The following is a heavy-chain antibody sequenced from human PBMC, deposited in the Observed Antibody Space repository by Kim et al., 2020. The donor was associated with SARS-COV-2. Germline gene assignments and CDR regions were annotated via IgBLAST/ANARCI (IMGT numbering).Heavy chain of an antibody. D-gene: IGHD3-16*01. V-gene: IGHV3-30*02. J-gene: IGHJ6*02. CDR3: AKHYGTDYYYGMDV. Sequence: ADSGKGRFTISRDNSKNTLYLQMNSLRAEDTAVYYCAKHYGTDYYYGMDVWGQGTTVTVSS.